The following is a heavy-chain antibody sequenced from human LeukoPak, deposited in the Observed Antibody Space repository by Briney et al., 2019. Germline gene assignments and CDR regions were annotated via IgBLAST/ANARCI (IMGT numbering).Heavy chain of an antibody. CDR2: ISPGGGTT. CDR1: GGSISSGGYY. V-gene: IGHV3-23*01. Sequence: ETLSLTCTVSGGSISSGGYYWSWVRQSPARGLEWVASISPGGGTTYYADYVKGRFTISRDNSKNSLFVQMNSLRAEDTAVYFCAKSRSGSANWALQIFDNWGQGTLVTVSS. CDR3: AKSRSGSANWALQIFDN. D-gene: IGHD1-1*01. J-gene: IGHJ4*02.